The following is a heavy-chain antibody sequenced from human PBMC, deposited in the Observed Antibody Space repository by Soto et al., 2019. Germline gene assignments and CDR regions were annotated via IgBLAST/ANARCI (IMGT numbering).Heavy chain of an antibody. Sequence: SVKVSCKASGFTFTSSAMQWVRQARGQRLEWIGWIVVGSGNTNYAQKFQERVTITRDTSTSTAYMELSSLRSEDTAVYYCAVGPRYSGYDYGYYYYYMDVWG. V-gene: IGHV1-58*02. CDR3: AVGPRYSGYDYGYYYYYMDV. J-gene: IGHJ6*03. CDR1: GFTFTSSA. CDR2: IVVGSGNT. D-gene: IGHD5-12*01.